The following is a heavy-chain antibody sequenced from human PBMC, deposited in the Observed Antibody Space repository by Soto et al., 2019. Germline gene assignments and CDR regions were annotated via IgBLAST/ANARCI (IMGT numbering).Heavy chain of an antibody. V-gene: IGHV3-7*05. CDR2: IKQDGSEK. CDR1: GFTFSSYW. J-gene: IGHJ4*02. CDR3: ARDRTVGATPFDY. D-gene: IGHD1-26*01. Sequence: GGSLRLSCAASGFTFSSYWMSWVRQAPGKGLEWVANIKQDGSEKYYVDSAKGPFTISRDNAKNSLYLQMNSLRAEDTAVYYCARDRTVGATPFDYWGQGTLVTVSS.